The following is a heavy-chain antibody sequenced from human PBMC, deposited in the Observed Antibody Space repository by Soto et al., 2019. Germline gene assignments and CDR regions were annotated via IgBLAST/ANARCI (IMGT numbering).Heavy chain of an antibody. D-gene: IGHD6-19*01. CDR2: IYYSGST. V-gene: IGHV4-59*01. CDR3: AGFSGWYSAFDY. Sequence: SETLSLTCTVSGGSITGYYWSWIRQPPGKGLEWIAYIYYSGSTNYNPSLKSRVTISVDTSKTEFSLKLHSVTTADTAVYYCAGFSGWYSAFDYWGQGTPVTVSS. CDR1: GGSITGYY. J-gene: IGHJ4*02.